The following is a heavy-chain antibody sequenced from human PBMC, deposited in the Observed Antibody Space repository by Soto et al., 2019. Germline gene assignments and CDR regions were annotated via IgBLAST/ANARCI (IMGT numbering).Heavy chain of an antibody. CDR1: GFTFSSYS. D-gene: IGHD1-1*01. V-gene: IGHV3-48*01. Sequence: GGSLRLSCAASGFTFSSYSMNWVRQAPEKGLEWVSYISSSSTIYYADSLKGRFTISRDNAKNSLYLQMNSLRAEDTAVYYCAGQDGRTTNGFD. J-gene: IGHJ5*01. CDR3: AGQDGRTTNGFD. CDR2: ISSSSTI.